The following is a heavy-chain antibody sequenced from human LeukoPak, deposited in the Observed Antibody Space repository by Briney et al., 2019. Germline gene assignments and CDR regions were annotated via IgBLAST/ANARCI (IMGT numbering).Heavy chain of an antibody. D-gene: IGHD3-10*01. Sequence: PSETLSLTCTVSGGSISSYYWSWIRQPPGKGLEWIGYIHYSGSTNYNPSLKSRVTISVDTSKNQFSLKLSSVTAADTAVYYCARGGGSGSYWDSYFDYWGQGTLVTVSS. CDR2: IHYSGST. V-gene: IGHV4-59*01. J-gene: IGHJ4*02. CDR1: GGSISSYY. CDR3: ARGGGSGSYWDSYFDY.